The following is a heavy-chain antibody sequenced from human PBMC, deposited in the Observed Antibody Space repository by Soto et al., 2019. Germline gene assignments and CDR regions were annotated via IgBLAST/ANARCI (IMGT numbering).Heavy chain of an antibody. CDR2: VIPIFGTA. D-gene: IGHD2-21*02. CDR1: GGTFSSYA. CDR3: ARELECGGDCYYYYGMDV. Sequence: QVQLVQSGAEVKKPGSSVKVSCKASGGTFSSYAISWVRQAPGQGLEWMGGVIPIFGTANYAQTFQGRVTISADEATSTVYIELSSRRYEDTAVYYCARELECGGDCYYYYGMDVWGQGTTVTVSS. J-gene: IGHJ6*02. V-gene: IGHV1-69*01.